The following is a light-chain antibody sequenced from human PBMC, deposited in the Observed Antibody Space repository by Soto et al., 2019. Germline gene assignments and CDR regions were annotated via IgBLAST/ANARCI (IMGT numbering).Light chain of an antibody. J-gene: IGLJ2*01. V-gene: IGLV2-11*01. Sequence: QSVLTQPRSVSGSPGQSVTISCTGTSSDVGGYNYVSWYQQHPGKAPKLMIYDVSNRPSGVPDRFSGSKSGNTASLTISGLQAEDEADYYCCSYAGSSWVFGGGTQLTVL. CDR2: DVS. CDR3: CSYAGSSWV. CDR1: SSDVGGYNY.